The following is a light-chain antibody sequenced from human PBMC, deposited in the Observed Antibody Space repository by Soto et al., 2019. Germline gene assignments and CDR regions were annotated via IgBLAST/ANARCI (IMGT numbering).Light chain of an antibody. CDR2: DVT. V-gene: IGLV2-14*01. CDR1: SSDVGGYNY. Sequence: QSALTQPASVSGSPGQSITISCTGTSSDVGGYNYVSWYQQHPGKAPKLMIYDVTNRPSGVSNRFSGSKSGNTASLTISGLQTEDEADYYCSSHASRIPLVFGGGTKVTVL. J-gene: IGLJ2*01. CDR3: SSHASRIPLV.